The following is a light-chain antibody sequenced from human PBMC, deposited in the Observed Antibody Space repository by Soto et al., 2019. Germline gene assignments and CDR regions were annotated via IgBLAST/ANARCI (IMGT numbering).Light chain of an antibody. V-gene: IGKV3-15*01. CDR2: DTS. CDR1: QSVSIK. Sequence: EIVMTQSPATLSVSPGERATLSCRASQSVSIKLAWYQQKPGQAPRLLIYDTSTRATGIPARFSGSGSGTEFTLTISSLQSEDFAVYYCQQRSIWPPECTFGQGTKVDIK. J-gene: IGKJ2*02. CDR3: QQRSIWPPECT.